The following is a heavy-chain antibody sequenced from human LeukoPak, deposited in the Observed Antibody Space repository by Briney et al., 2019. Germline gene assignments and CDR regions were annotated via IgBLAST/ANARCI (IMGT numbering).Heavy chain of an antibody. Sequence: PSQTLSLTCTGSGDSISSGGYYWSWIRQHPGKGLEWLGHIYYSGSTYYNPSLKSRVNISLDTSKNQFSLKLSSVTAADTAVYYCARDSSGVISYWGQGTLVTVSS. D-gene: IGHD3-10*01. V-gene: IGHV4-31*03. J-gene: IGHJ4*02. CDR3: ARDSSGVISY. CDR1: GDSISSGGYY. CDR2: IYYSGST.